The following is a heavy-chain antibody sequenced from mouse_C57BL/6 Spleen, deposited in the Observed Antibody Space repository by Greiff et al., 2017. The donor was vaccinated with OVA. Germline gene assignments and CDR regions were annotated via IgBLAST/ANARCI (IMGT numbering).Heavy chain of an antibody. CDR3: ARRGYGNYGYFDV. D-gene: IGHD2-10*02. J-gene: IGHJ1*03. V-gene: IGHV1-54*01. CDR2: INPGSGGT. Sequence: VQLQQSGAELVRPGTSVKVSCKASGYAFTNYLIEWVKQRPGQGLEWIGVINPGSGGTNYNEKFKGKATLTADKSSSTAYMQLSSLTSEDSAVYFCARRGYGNYGYFDVWGTGTTVTVSS. CDR1: GYAFTNYL.